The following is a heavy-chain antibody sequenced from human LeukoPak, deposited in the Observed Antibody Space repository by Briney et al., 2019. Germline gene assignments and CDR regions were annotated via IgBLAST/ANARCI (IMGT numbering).Heavy chain of an antibody. V-gene: IGHV3-48*04. CDR2: ISSSSRTI. Sequence: GGSLRLSCAASGFTFSSYSMNWVRQAPGKGLEWVSYISSSSRTIYYADSVKGRFTISRDNAKNSLYLQMNSLRAEDTAVYYCASTPVGATSYYFDYWGQGTLVTVSS. D-gene: IGHD1-26*01. CDR1: GFTFSSYS. CDR3: ASTPVGATSYYFDY. J-gene: IGHJ4*02.